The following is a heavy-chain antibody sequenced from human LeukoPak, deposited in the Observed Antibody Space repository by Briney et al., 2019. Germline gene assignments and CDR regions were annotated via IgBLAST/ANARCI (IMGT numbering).Heavy chain of an antibody. CDR3: AKGLVVVAASFDY. V-gene: IGHV3-23*01. Sequence: PGGSLRLSCAASGFTFSSYAMTWVRQAPGKGLDWVSAISGGAISTYYADSVKGRFTISRDNSKNTLYLQMTSLRAEDTAVYYCAKGLVVVAASFDYWGQGTLVTVSS. J-gene: IGHJ4*02. CDR1: GFTFSSYA. CDR2: ISGGAIST. D-gene: IGHD2-15*01.